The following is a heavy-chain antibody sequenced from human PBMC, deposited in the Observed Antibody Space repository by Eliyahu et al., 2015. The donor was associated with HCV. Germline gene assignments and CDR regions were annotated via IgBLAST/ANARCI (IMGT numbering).Heavy chain of an antibody. V-gene: IGHV4-39*01. Sequence: QLQLQESGPGLVKPSETLSLTCTVXGGSXSSSXYXWGWIRQPPGKGLEWIGSIYYSGSTYYNPSLKSRVTISVDTSKNQFSLKLSSVTAADTAVYYCGLGDYYDSSGMGFDYWGQGTLVTVSS. CDR3: GLGDYYDSSGMGFDY. J-gene: IGHJ4*02. CDR1: GGSXSSSXYX. CDR2: IYYSGST. D-gene: IGHD3-22*01.